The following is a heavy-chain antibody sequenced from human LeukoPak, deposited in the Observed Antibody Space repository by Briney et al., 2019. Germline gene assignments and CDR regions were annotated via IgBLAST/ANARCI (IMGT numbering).Heavy chain of an antibody. Sequence: GGSLRLSCAASGFTFSSYAMSWVRQAPGKGLVWLSRINPDGTTTTYADSVRGRFLISRDNAKNTLYLQMYSLGAEDTAVYYCARVKVGVWGVFDTWGQGTMVTVSS. V-gene: IGHV3-74*03. CDR3: ARVKVGVWGVFDT. J-gene: IGHJ3*02. CDR2: INPDGTTT. D-gene: IGHD1-26*01. CDR1: GFTFSSYA.